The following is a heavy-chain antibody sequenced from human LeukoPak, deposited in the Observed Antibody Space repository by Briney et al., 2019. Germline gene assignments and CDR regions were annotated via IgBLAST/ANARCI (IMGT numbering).Heavy chain of an antibody. CDR3: AKYRGFGDSYDS. Sequence: GGSLRLSCAASGFPFNSNAMSWVRQASGKGLEWVSSIGDSGGNTYYADSVKGRFTISRDNSKNTLYLQMNSLRAEDTAVYYCAKYRGFGDSYDSWGQGTLVTVSS. D-gene: IGHD3-10*01. CDR2: IGDSGGNT. J-gene: IGHJ4*02. CDR1: GFPFNSNA. V-gene: IGHV3-23*01.